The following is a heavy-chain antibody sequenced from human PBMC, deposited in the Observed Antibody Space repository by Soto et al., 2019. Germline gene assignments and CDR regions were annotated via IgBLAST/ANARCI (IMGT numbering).Heavy chain of an antibody. CDR3: ARDHGGSTWFVGVYYFFGMDV. J-gene: IGHJ6*02. V-gene: IGHV3-48*02. CDR2: ISSSGDAI. D-gene: IGHD6-13*01. Sequence: EVQLVESGGDLVQPGGSLRLSCAASGFIFSDYTMTWVRQAPGRGLEFVSHISSSGDAIFYAESVKGRFTVSRDNDKNSLDLEMNSLRDDDTAVYFCARDHGGSTWFVGVYYFFGMDVWGQGSGVTVSS. CDR1: GFIFSDYT.